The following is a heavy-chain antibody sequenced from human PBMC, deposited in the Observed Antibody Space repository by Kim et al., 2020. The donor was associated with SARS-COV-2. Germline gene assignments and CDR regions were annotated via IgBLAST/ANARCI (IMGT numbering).Heavy chain of an antibody. V-gene: IGHV3-23*03. CDR3: AKAAAAGYYYYYYGMDV. CDR1: GFTFSSYA. Sequence: GGSLRLSCAASGFTFSSYAMSWVRQAPGKGLEWVSVIYSGGSSTYYADSVKGRFTISRDNSKNTLYLQMNSLRAEDTAVYYCAKAAAAGYYYYYYGMDVWGQGTTVTVSS. CDR2: IYSGGSST. D-gene: IGHD6-13*01. J-gene: IGHJ6*02.